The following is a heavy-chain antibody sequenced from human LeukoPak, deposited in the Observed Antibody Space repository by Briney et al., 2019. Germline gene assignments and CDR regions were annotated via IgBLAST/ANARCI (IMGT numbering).Heavy chain of an antibody. D-gene: IGHD3-16*01. V-gene: IGHV4-34*01. CDR2: INHSGST. CDR1: GGSFSGYY. CDR3: ASTLSRYYDYVWGSYSEWYFDL. Sequence: PSETLSLTCAVYGGSFSGYYWSWIRQPPGKGLEWIGEINHSGSTNYNPSLKSRVTISVDTSKNQFSLKLSSVTAADTAVYYCASTLSRYYDYVWGSYSEWYFDLWGRGTLVTVSS. J-gene: IGHJ2*01.